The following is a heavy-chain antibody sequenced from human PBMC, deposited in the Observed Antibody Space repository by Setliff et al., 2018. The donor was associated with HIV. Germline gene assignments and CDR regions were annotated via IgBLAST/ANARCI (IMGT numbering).Heavy chain of an antibody. CDR1: GFTFSSYS. J-gene: IGHJ4*02. CDR3: ARGRPTIFGVHNRPLDH. CDR2: ISSSGST. V-gene: IGHV3-21*01. Sequence: GGSLRLSCAASGFTFSSYSMNWVRQAPGKGLEWVSSISSSGSTYYADSVKGRFTISRDVSKNTLFLQMNNLGTEDTAVYYCARGRPTIFGVHNRPLDHWGQGTLVTVSS. D-gene: IGHD3-3*01.